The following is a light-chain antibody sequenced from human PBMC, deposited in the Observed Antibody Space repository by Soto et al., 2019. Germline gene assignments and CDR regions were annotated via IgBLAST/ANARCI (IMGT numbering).Light chain of an antibody. CDR3: TSYAGSNVPVV. CDR2: DVT. Sequence: QSVLTQPPSASGSPGQSVTISCTGASSDIGIYNFVSWYQQHPDKAPKLLIYDVTQRPSWVPDRFSGSKSRNTASLTVYGLLADDEDDYYCTSYAGSNVPVVFGGGTKLTVL. CDR1: SSDIGIYNF. V-gene: IGLV2-8*01. J-gene: IGLJ2*01.